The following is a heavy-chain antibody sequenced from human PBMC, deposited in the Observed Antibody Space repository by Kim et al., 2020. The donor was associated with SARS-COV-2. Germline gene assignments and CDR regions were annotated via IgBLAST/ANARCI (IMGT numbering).Heavy chain of an antibody. CDR3: AKDMYPYGYVFDY. D-gene: IGHD5-18*01. J-gene: IGHJ4*02. Sequence: GYADSVKGRFTISRDKAKNSLYLQMNSLRAEDTALYYCAKDMYPYGYVFDYWGQGTLVTVSS. V-gene: IGHV3-9*01.